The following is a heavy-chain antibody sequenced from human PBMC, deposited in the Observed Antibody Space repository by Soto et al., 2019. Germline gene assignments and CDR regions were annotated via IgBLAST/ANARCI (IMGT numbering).Heavy chain of an antibody. V-gene: IGHV1-2*04. CDR3: ASVAEGYCSSPRCPFDY. J-gene: IGHJ4*02. CDR1: GYTFTGYY. CDR2: INPNSGGT. D-gene: IGHD2-2*01. Sequence: QVQLVQSGAEVKKPGASVKVSCKASGYTFTGYYMHWVRQAPGQGLEGMGWINPNSGGTNYAQKFPGWVTMTRDTSISTAYMELSRLRSDDTAVYYCASVAEGYCSSPRCPFDYWGQGPLVTVSS.